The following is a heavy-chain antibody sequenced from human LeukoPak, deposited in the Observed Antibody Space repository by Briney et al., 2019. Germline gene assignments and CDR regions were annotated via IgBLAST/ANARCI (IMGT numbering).Heavy chain of an antibody. V-gene: IGHV4-39*07. CDR2: IYYSGST. J-gene: IGHJ4*02. Sequence: SETLSLTCTVSGGSISSSSYYWGWIRQPPGKGLEWIGSIYYSGSTYYNPSLKSRVTISVDTSKNQFSLKLSSVTAADTAVYYCARSNGSWEYIWRNWGQGTLVTVSS. D-gene: IGHD6-13*01. CDR3: ARSNGSWEYIWRN. CDR1: GGSISSSSYY.